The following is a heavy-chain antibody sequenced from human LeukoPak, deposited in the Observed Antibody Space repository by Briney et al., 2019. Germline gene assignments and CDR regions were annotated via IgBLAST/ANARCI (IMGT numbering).Heavy chain of an antibody. CDR2: INPNSGGT. CDR3: AKGRVVAGTKSLTYNWFDP. D-gene: IGHD6-19*01. CDR1: GHTFTGYY. V-gene: IGHV1-2*02. Sequence: ASVKVSCKASGHTFTGYYIHWVRQAPGQGLEWMGWINPNSGGTKYAQKFQGRVTMTRDTSISTAYMGLSRLRSDDTAVYYCAKGRVVAGTKSLTYNWFDPWGQGTLATVSS. J-gene: IGHJ5*02.